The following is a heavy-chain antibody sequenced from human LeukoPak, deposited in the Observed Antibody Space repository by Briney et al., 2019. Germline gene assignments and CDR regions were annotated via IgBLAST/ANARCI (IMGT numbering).Heavy chain of an antibody. CDR1: GYTFTSYY. CDR2: INPSGGST. D-gene: IGHD1-26*01. J-gene: IGHJ6*03. V-gene: IGHV1-46*01. Sequence: ASVKVSCKASGYTFTSYYMHWVRQAPGQGLEWMGIINPSGGSTSYAQKFQGRVTMTRDMSTSTVYMELSSLRSEDTAVYYCARGEPESPNYYYYYMDVWGKGTTVTVSS. CDR3: ARGEPESPNYYYYYMDV.